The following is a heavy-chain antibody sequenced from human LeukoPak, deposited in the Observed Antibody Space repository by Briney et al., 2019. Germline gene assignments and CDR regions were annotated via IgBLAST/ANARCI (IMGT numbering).Heavy chain of an antibody. D-gene: IGHD4/OR15-4a*01. J-gene: IGHJ4*02. Sequence: GGSLRLSCAASGFRFNTYWMSWVRQAPGKGLEWVANRKQDGNEKYYADSVKGRFTISRDNGKNSLDLQMNSLRADDTAVYYCARDTLGEGEDANYAVYYFDYWGQGTVVTVSS. V-gene: IGHV3-7*01. CDR3: ARDTLGEGEDANYAVYYFDY. CDR1: GFRFNTYW. CDR2: RKQDGNEK.